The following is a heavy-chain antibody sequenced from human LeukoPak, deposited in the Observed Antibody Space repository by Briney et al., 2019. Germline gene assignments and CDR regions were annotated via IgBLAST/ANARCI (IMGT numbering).Heavy chain of an antibody. CDR1: GYTFTSYG. J-gene: IGHJ5*02. V-gene: IGHV1-18*01. CDR2: ISAYNGNT. Sequence: ASVKVSCKASGYTFTSYGISWVRQAPGQGLEWMGWISAYNGNTNYAQQLQGRVTMTTDTSTSTAYMELRSLRSDDTAVYYCARVTSYYYDSSGYYGNWFDPWGQGTLVTVSS. CDR3: ARVTSYYYDSSGYYGNWFDP. D-gene: IGHD3-22*01.